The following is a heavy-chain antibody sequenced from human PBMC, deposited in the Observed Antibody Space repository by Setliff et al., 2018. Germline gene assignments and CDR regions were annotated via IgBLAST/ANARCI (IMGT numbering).Heavy chain of an antibody. CDR2: IYSGDRNT. CDR3: AREFVVISFVKNIHHHYGMDV. D-gene: IGHD2-21*01. J-gene: IGHJ6*02. CDR1: GFTFSSYA. V-gene: IGHV3-23*03. Sequence: PGGSLRLSCTASGFTFSSYAVSWVRQAPGKGLEWVSTIYSGDRNTFYTDSVKGRFTIFRDGSKNTLFLHMTSLRAEDTAVYYCAREFVVISFVKNIHHHYGMDVWGQGTTVTVSS.